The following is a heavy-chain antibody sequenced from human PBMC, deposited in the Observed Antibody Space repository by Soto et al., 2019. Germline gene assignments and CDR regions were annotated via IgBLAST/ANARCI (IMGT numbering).Heavy chain of an antibody. CDR3: AKGGRQWLVTSDFNY. D-gene: IGHD6-19*01. CDR1: GFTFSSHW. V-gene: IGHV3-7*04. J-gene: IGHJ4*02. CDR2: IKPDGSEK. Sequence: GGSLRLSCAASGFTFSSHWMSWVRQAPGKGLEWVANIKPDGSEKWYVDSVKGRFTISRDNAKNSLYLQMTSLRAEDTAVYYCAKGGRQWLVTSDFNYWGQGALVTAPQ.